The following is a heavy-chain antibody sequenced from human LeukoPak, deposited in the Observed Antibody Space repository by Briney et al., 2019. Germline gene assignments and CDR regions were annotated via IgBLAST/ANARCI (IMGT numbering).Heavy chain of an antibody. CDR2: ISGSGGST. CDR3: AKVGLRYFDWLLSPPYYYYGMDV. D-gene: IGHD3-9*01. J-gene: IGHJ6*02. V-gene: IGHV3-23*01. Sequence: GGSLRLSCAASGFTFSSYAMSWVRQAPGKGLEWVSAISGSGGSTYYADSVKGRFTISRDNSKNTLYLQMNSLRAEDTAVYYCAKVGLRYFDWLLSPPYYYYGMDVWGQGTTVTVSS. CDR1: GFTFSSYA.